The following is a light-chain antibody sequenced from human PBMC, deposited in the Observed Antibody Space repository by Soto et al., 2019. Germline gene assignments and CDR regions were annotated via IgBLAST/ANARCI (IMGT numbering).Light chain of an antibody. CDR2: AAS. CDR3: QKYNSAPRT. Sequence: DIQMTQSPSSLSASVGDRVTITCRASQDINNYLAWYQVQPGKDPKLLIYAASTLQSGVPSRFSGSGSGTDFTLTISSLQPEDVATYFCQKYNSAPRTFGQGTRVEI. V-gene: IGKV1-27*01. CDR1: QDINNY. J-gene: IGKJ1*01.